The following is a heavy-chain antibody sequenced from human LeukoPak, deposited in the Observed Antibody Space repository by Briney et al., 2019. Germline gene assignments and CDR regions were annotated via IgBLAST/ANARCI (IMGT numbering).Heavy chain of an antibody. Sequence: ASVKVSCKVSGYTLTELSMHWVRQAPGKGLEWMGGFDPEDGETIYAQKFQGRVTMTEDTSTDTAYMELSSLRSGDTAVYYCATLFPGVAGLYNWFDPWGQGTLVTVSS. CDR2: FDPEDGET. D-gene: IGHD6-19*01. CDR3: ATLFPGVAGLYNWFDP. V-gene: IGHV1-24*01. J-gene: IGHJ5*02. CDR1: GYTLTELS.